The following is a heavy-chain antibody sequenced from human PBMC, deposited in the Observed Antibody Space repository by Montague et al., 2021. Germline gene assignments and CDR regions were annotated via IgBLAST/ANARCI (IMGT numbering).Heavy chain of an antibody. CDR2: IKKDGSEK. Sequence: SLRLSCAASGFTFSNYWMSWVRQAPGKGLEWVANIKKDGSEKHYVDSVKGRFTISRDNAKNSLYLQMNSLRAEDTAVYFCARDQGQGYCGGDCYVVLDYSDQVSLVTFSS. V-gene: IGHV3-7*01. CDR3: ARDQGQGYCGGDCYVVLDY. J-gene: IGHJ4*02. CDR1: GFTFSNYW. D-gene: IGHD2-21*01.